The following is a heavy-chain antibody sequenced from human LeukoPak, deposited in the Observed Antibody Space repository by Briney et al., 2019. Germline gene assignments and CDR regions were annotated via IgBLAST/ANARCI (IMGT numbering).Heavy chain of an antibody. V-gene: IGHV1-8*01. Sequence: ASVKVSCKASGYTFISYDINWVRQATGQGLEWMGWMNPNSGNTGYAQKFQGRVTMTRNTSISTAYMELSSLRSEDTAVYYCARGLRRRYSYGYYYYYYGMDVWGQGTTVTVSS. J-gene: IGHJ6*02. CDR1: GYTFISYD. CDR3: ARGLRRRYSYGYYYYYYGMDV. D-gene: IGHD5-18*01. CDR2: MNPNSGNT.